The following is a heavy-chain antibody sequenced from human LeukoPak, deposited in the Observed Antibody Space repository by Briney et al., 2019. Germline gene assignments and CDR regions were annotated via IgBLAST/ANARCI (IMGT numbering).Heavy chain of an antibody. Sequence: GGSLRLSCAASGFTFSSYRMNWVRQAPGKGLEWVSSISSSSSYIYYADSVKGRFTISRDNAKNSLYLQMNSLRAEDTAVYYCARRIAAQREGPGYYYYYMDVWGKGTTVTVSS. D-gene: IGHD6-6*01. J-gene: IGHJ6*03. V-gene: IGHV3-21*01. CDR2: ISSSSSYI. CDR3: ARRIAAQREGPGYYYYYMDV. CDR1: GFTFSSYR.